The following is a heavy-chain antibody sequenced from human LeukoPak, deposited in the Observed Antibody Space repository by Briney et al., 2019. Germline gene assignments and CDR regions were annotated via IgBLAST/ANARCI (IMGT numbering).Heavy chain of an antibody. CDR2: ISAYNGNT. D-gene: IGHD3-3*01. V-gene: IGHV1-18*01. CDR3: ARSPPYYDFWSGYSRYAFDI. Sequence: ASVKVSFKASGYTFTIYGISWVRQAPGQGLEWMGWISAYNGNTNYAQKLQGRVTMTTDTSTSTAYMELRSLRSDDTAVYYCARSPPYYDFWSGYSRYAFDIWGQGTMVTVSS. J-gene: IGHJ3*02. CDR1: GYTFTIYG.